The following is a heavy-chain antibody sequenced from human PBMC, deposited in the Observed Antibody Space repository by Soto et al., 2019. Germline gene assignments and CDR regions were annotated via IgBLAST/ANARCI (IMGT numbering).Heavy chain of an antibody. CDR2: VTPRTGDT. D-gene: IGHD2-8*02. V-gene: IGHV1-8*02. CDR3: ARGGSYWARRHYFDS. J-gene: IGHJ4*02. Sequence: QVQLVQSGAEMKKPGASVKVSCKASGYTFTSYDINWVRQAAGQGPEWMGSVTPRTGDTAFAQKYQGRVTVTSNTSMSTVYMELSNLRSDDTAVYYCARGGSYWARRHYFDSWGQGTLVTVSS. CDR1: GYTFTSYD.